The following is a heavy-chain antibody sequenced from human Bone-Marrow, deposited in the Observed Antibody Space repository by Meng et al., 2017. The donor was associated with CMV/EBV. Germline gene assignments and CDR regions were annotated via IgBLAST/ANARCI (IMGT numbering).Heavy chain of an antibody. Sequence: GGSLRLSCAASGFTFSSYWMSWVRQAPGKGLEWVANIKQDGSEKYYVDYVKGRFTISRDNAKNSLYLQMNSLRAEDTAVYYCARDRGYGGNGLGYWGQGTLVTVSS. CDR1: GFTFSSYW. CDR2: IKQDGSEK. J-gene: IGHJ4*02. D-gene: IGHD4-23*01. CDR3: ARDRGYGGNGLGY. V-gene: IGHV3-7*01.